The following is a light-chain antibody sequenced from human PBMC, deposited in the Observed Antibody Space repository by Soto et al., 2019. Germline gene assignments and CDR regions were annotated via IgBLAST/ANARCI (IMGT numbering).Light chain of an antibody. CDR2: GAS. V-gene: IGKV1-12*02. CDR1: QGISSG. J-gene: IGKJ3*01. CDR3: QQAYSLPFT. Sequence: DIQMTQSRSSVSASVGDRVTITCRASQGISSGLAWYQQKPGKAPKLLIYGASNLQSGVPPRFSGSASGTDFTLTISSLQPEAFATYYCQQAYSLPFTFGPGTKVDIK.